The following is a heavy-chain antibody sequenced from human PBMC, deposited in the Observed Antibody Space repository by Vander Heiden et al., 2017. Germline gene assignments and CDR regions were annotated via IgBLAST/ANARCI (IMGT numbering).Heavy chain of an antibody. D-gene: IGHD4-17*01. CDR2: ISYDGSNK. CDR3: AKPVGDYEAGFDY. CDR1: GFTFSSYG. V-gene: IGHV3-30*18. Sequence: QVQLVESGGGVVQPGRSLGPSCAAPGFTFSSYGMHWVRQAPGKGLEWVAVISYDGSNKYYADSVKGRFTISRDNSKNTLYLQMNSLRAEDTAVYYCAKPVGDYEAGFDYWGQGTLVTVSS. J-gene: IGHJ4*02.